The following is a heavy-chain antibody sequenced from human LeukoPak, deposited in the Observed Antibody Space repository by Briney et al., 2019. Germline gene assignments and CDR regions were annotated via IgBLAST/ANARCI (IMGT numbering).Heavy chain of an antibody. D-gene: IGHD1-26*01. V-gene: IGHV3-66*01. J-gene: IGHJ4*02. CDR3: AALSGVGVKIGFDH. Sequence: GGSLRLSCAHSGFTASSNHMNRVRQAPGKGLECVSIIYYGDNTCYADSVKGRFTITRDNSKNTFYLQINSLRAEDTAVYYCAALSGVGVKIGFDHWGQGALVVVSS. CDR2: IYYGDNT. CDR1: GFTASSNH.